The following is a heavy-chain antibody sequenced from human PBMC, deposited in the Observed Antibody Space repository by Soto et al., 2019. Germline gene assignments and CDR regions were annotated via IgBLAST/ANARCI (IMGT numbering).Heavy chain of an antibody. CDR2: INHSGST. CDR3: AIAGSFTLVRGVDPY. V-gene: IGHV4-34*01. D-gene: IGHD3-10*01. Sequence: QVQLQQWGAGLLKPSETLSLTCAVYGGSFSGYYWSWIRQPPGKGLEWIGEINHSGSTNYNPSLKSRVTISVDPSKNQCSLKLRSVTAADTAVYYCAIAGSFTLVRGVDPYSGRGTLITVSS. J-gene: IGHJ4*02. CDR1: GGSFSGYY.